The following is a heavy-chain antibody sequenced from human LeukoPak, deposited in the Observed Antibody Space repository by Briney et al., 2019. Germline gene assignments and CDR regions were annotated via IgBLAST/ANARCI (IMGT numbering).Heavy chain of an antibody. CDR2: ISGSGGST. CDR3: AKGRTSGPYDAFDI. CDR1: GFTLSNYA. Sequence: GGSLRLSCAVSGFTLSNYAMSWVRQAPGKGLEWVSSISGSGGSTSYADSVKGRFTISRDNSKDTLYLQMNSLRAEDTAVYYCAKGRTSGPYDAFDIWGQGTMVTVSS. V-gene: IGHV3-23*01. J-gene: IGHJ3*02. D-gene: IGHD1-26*01.